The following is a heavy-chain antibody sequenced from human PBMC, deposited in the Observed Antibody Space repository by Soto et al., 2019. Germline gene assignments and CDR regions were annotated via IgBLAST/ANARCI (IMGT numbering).Heavy chain of an antibody. CDR3: AKDHIYGDYPYDAFDI. D-gene: IGHD4-17*01. J-gene: IGHJ3*02. CDR2: ISYDGSNK. Sequence: QVQLVESGGGVVQPGRSRRLSCSASGFPFSSYAMHWVRQAPGKGLEGVAVISYDGSNKYYADSVKGRFTISRDNSKNTLYLQMNSLRAEDTAVYYCAKDHIYGDYPYDAFDIWGQGTMVTVSS. V-gene: IGHV3-30*18. CDR1: GFPFSSYA.